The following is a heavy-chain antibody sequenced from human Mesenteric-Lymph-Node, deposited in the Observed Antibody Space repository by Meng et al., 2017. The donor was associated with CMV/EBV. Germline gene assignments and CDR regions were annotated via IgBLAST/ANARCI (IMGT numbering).Heavy chain of an antibody. Sequence: QLQLQESGPGLVKPSETLSLTCTVSGGSISSSSYYWGWIRQPPGKGLEWIGSIYYSGSTDYNPSLKSRVTISVDTSKNQFSLKLSSVTAADTAVYYCARDGDYYDSSGYNPFDYWGQGTLVTVSS. CDR3: ARDGDYYDSSGYNPFDY. J-gene: IGHJ4*02. CDR1: GGSISSSSYY. V-gene: IGHV4-39*07. D-gene: IGHD3-22*01. CDR2: IYYSGST.